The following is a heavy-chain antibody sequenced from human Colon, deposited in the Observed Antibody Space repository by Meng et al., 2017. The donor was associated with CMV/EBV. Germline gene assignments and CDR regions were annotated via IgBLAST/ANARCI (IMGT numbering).Heavy chain of an antibody. D-gene: IGHD6-6*01. Sequence: QLPLQEWGPGLVRPSETLSLTCTVSGGSISSSSYYWAWIRQPPGKGLEWIGSIFYTGTTYYKPSLKSRVTISVDTSKNQFSLKLSSVTAADTAVYYCIRETTGSSSSYWGQGTLVTVSS. CDR3: IRETTGSSSSY. V-gene: IGHV4-39*07. CDR2: IFYTGTT. CDR1: GGSISSSSYY. J-gene: IGHJ4*02.